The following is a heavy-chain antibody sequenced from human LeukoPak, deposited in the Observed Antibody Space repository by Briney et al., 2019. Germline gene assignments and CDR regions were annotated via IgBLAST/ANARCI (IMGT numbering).Heavy chain of an antibody. Sequence: PSETLSLTCTVSGDSISNYYWSWIRQPPGKGLEWMGDIYYSGSTNYNPSLKRRGTISVDTSQKHFSLAQGSVTAADTAVYYCAREAIGRVDYWGQGILVTVSS. D-gene: IGHD2/OR15-2a*01. J-gene: IGHJ4*01. CDR3: AREAIGRVDY. CDR1: GDSISNYY. CDR2: IYYSGST. V-gene: IGHV4-59*01.